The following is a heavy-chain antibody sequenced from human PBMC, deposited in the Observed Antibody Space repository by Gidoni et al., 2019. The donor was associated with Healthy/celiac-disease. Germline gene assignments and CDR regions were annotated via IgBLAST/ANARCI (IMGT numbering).Heavy chain of an antibody. Sequence: EVQLVESGGGLVQPGGSLRLSCAASGFTFSSYWMSWVRQAPGKGLEWVANIKQDGSEKYYVDSVKGRFTISRDNAKNSLYLQMNSLRAEDTAVYYCARADTYYYDSSGYCYFDYWGQGTLVTVSS. V-gene: IGHV3-7*01. D-gene: IGHD3-22*01. CDR3: ARADTYYYDSSGYCYFDY. CDR2: IKQDGSEK. CDR1: GFTFSSYW. J-gene: IGHJ4*02.